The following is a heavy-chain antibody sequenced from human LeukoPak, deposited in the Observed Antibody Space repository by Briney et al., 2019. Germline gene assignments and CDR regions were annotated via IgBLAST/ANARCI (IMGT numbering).Heavy chain of an antibody. Sequence: PSETLSLTCTVSGVSISSYYWSWIRQPPGEGLEWIGYIYSTSGTTNYNPSLRSRVTISVDTSKNQLSLRLSSVTAADTAVYYCARGHYSNYRACYYYMDVWGKGTTVTVSS. CDR2: IYSTSGTT. CDR1: GVSISSYY. V-gene: IGHV4-4*09. D-gene: IGHD4-11*01. J-gene: IGHJ6*03. CDR3: ARGHYSNYRACYYYMDV.